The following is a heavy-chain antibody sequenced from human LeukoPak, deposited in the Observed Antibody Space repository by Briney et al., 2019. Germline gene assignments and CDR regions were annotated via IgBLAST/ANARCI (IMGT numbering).Heavy chain of an antibody. D-gene: IGHD4-17*01. CDR1: GGSFSGYY. V-gene: IGHV4-34*01. CDR3: ARDHGRGDYGGYYYYMDV. CDR2: INHSGST. Sequence: SETLSLTCAVYGGSFSGYYWSWIRQPPGKGLEWIGEINHSGSTNYNPSLKSRVTISVDTSKNQFSLKLSSVTAADTAVYYCARDHGRGDYGGYYYYMDVWGKGTTVTVSS. J-gene: IGHJ6*03.